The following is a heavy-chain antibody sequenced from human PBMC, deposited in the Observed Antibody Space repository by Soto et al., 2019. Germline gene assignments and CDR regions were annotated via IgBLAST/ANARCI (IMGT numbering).Heavy chain of an antibody. V-gene: IGHV3-66*01. CDR2: LYTDDTA. J-gene: IGHJ4*02. CDR3: ARVDTLYADVDY. D-gene: IGHD3-16*01. CDR1: GFSVSGMY. Sequence: HPGGSLRLSCAVSGFSVSGMYMTWVRQVPGKGLEWISLLYTDDTAYYADSVKGRFTISKDSSKDTLFLQMNGLRAEDTAVYYCARVDTLYADVDYWGQGT.